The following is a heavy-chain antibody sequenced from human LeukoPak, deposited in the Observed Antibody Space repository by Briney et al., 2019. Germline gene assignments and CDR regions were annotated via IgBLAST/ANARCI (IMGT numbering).Heavy chain of an antibody. Sequence: PGGSLRLSCAASGFTFSSYGMHWVRQAPGKGLEWVAFIEYDGTDTHFADSVRGRFTTSRDNSEDTLYLQIITLRAVDTAVYYCARNRLRATATYMDVWGKGTTVTVSS. CDR2: IEYDGTDT. D-gene: IGHD2-15*01. CDR1: GFTFSSYG. CDR3: ARNRLRATATYMDV. V-gene: IGHV3-30*02. J-gene: IGHJ6*04.